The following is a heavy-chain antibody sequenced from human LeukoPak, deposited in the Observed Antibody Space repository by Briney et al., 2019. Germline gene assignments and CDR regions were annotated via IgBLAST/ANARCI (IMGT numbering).Heavy chain of an antibody. CDR1: GFIFSTYV. J-gene: IGHJ4*02. CDR2: ISSNGDNT. CDR3: VRGTGY. V-gene: IGHV3-64D*06. Sequence: GGSLRLSCSVSGFIFSTYVMHWVRQAPGKGLEYVTAISSNGDNTYYADSVKGRFTISRDNSKNTLYLQMSSLRPDDTAVYFCVRGTGYWGQGTLVTVSS.